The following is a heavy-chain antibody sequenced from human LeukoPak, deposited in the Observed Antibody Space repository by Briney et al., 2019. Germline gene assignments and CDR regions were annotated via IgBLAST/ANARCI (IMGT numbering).Heavy chain of an antibody. D-gene: IGHD1-14*01. J-gene: IGHJ4*02. CDR1: GFTVITND. CDR3: ARGVEPLAANTLAY. CDR2: LYSDGNT. V-gene: IGHV3-53*01. Sequence: GGSLRLSCAASGFTVITNDMTWVRQAPGKGLEWVSVLYSDGNTKYADSVQARFTISRDNSKNTLYLEMNSLSPDDTAVYYCARGVEPLAANTLAYWGQGTLVTVSS.